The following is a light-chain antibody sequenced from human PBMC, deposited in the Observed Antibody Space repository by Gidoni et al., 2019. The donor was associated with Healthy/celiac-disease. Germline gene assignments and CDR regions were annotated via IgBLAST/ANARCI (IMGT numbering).Light chain of an antibody. V-gene: IGLV3-25*03. CDR1: ALTKQY. Sequence: SYTLTQPPSVSVSPGQTARIPCSGDALTKQYADWYQQKPGQAPVLVIYRDSERPSGIPERFSGSSSGTTVTLTISGVQAEDEADYYCQSADSSGTLVVFGGGTKLTVL. CDR3: QSADSSGTLVV. J-gene: IGLJ2*01. CDR2: RDS.